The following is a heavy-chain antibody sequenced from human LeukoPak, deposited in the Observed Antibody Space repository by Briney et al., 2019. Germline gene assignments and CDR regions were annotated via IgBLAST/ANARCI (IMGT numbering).Heavy chain of an antibody. CDR3: AGLWFGELYSSSSEGDY. CDR2: IYYSGST. V-gene: IGHV4-59*01. D-gene: IGHD3-10*01. J-gene: IGHJ4*02. CDR1: GGSISSYY. Sequence: SETLSLTCTVSGGSISSYYWSWVRQPPGKGLEWIGYIYYSGSTNYNPSLKSRVTISVDTSKNQFSLKLSSVTAADTAVYYCAGLWFGELYSSSSEGDYWGQGTLVTVSS.